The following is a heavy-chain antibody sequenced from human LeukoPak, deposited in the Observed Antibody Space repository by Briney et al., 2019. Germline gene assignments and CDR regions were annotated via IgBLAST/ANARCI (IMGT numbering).Heavy chain of an antibody. V-gene: IGHV3-23*01. CDR1: GFTFTSCD. Sequence: GGSLRLSCAASGFTFTSCDMNWARQAPGNGLEWVSAISGSGGSTYYADSVKGRFTISRDNSKNTLYLQMNSLRAEDTAVYYCAKDVIVATSADDYWGQGTLVTVSS. CDR2: ISGSGGST. D-gene: IGHD5-12*01. CDR3: AKDVIVATSADDY. J-gene: IGHJ4*02.